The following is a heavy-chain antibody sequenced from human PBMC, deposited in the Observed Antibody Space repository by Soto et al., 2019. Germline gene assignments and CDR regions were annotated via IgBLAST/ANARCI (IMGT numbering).Heavy chain of an antibody. Sequence: ASVKVSCKVSGYTLTELSMHWVRQAPGKGLEWMGGFDPEDGETIYAQKFQGRVTMTEDTSTDTAYMELRSLRSDDTAVYYCARDKWNDFYYYYGMDVWGQGTTVTVSS. CDR3: ARDKWNDFYYYYGMDV. CDR1: GYTLTELS. D-gene: IGHD1-20*01. CDR2: FDPEDGET. J-gene: IGHJ6*02. V-gene: IGHV1-24*01.